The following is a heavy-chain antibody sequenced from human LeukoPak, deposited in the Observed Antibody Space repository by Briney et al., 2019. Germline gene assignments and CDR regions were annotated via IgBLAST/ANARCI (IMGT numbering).Heavy chain of an antibody. Sequence: GGSLRLSCAGSGFTLSSNWMHWVRQAPGKGLVWVSRIYSDGSRTNYADSVKGRFTISGDNAKNTQYLQMNSLRAEDTAVCYCARDPYSGTYGPYYYYYMDVWGKGTTVTISS. J-gene: IGHJ6*03. CDR3: ARDPYSGTYGPYYYYYMDV. CDR1: GFTLSSNW. CDR2: IYSDGSRT. D-gene: IGHD1-26*01. V-gene: IGHV3-74*01.